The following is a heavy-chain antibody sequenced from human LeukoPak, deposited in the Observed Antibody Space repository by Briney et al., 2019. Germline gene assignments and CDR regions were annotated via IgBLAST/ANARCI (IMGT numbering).Heavy chain of an antibody. CDR1: GYTFTSYY. CDR3: ARGQDYYYYGMDV. V-gene: IGHV1-69*13. J-gene: IGHJ6*02. CDR2: IIPIFGTA. Sequence: GASVKVSCKASGYTFTSYYMHWVRQAPGQGLEWMGGIIPIFGTANYAQKFQGRVTITADESTSTAYMELSSLRSEDTAVYYCARGQDYYYYGMDVWGQGTTVTVSS.